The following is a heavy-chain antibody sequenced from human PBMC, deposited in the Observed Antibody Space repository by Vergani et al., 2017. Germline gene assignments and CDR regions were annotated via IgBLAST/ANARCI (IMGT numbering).Heavy chain of an antibody. CDR2: INPSGGST. V-gene: IGHV1-46*01. CDR3: ARGPYCSGGSCYSGNNWFDP. CDR1: GYTFTSYY. J-gene: IGHJ5*02. Sequence: QVQLVQSGAEVKKPGASVKVSCKASGYTFTSYYMHWVRQAPGQGLEWMGIINPSGGSTSYAQKFQGRVTMTRDTSISTAYMELSRLRSDDTAVYYCARGPYCSGGSCYSGNNWFDPWGQGTLVTVSS. D-gene: IGHD2-15*01.